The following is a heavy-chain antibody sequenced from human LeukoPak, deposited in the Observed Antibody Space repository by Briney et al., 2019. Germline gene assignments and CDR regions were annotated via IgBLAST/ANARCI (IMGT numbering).Heavy chain of an antibody. J-gene: IGHJ4*02. V-gene: IGHV4-38-2*02. CDR2: IYHSGST. D-gene: IGHD3-10*01. CDR3: ARGPILLWFGELFDY. CDR1: GYSISSGYY. Sequence: SETLSLTCTVSGYSISSGYYWGWIRQPPGKGLEWIGSIYHSGSTYYNPSLKSRVTISVDTSKNQFSLKLSSVTAADTAVYYCARGPILLWFGELFDYWGQGTLVTVSS.